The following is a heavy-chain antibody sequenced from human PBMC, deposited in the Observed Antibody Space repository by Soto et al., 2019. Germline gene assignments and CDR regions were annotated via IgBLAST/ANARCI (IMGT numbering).Heavy chain of an antibody. D-gene: IGHD2-15*01. CDR2: IGYDGSNK. Sequence: PGGSLRLSCAASGFTFSSYGMHWVRQAPGKGLEWVAVIGYDGSNKYYADSVRGRFTISRDNSKNTLYLQMNSLRAEDTAVYYCAREGTYCSGGSCYPHFDYWGQGTLVTVSS. CDR3: AREGTYCSGGSCYPHFDY. V-gene: IGHV3-33*01. CDR1: GFTFSSYG. J-gene: IGHJ4*02.